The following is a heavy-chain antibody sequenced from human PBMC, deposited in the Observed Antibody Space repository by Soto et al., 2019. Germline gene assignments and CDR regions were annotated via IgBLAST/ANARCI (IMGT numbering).Heavy chain of an antibody. V-gene: IGHV1-69*13. J-gene: IGHJ5*01. CDR2: FIPIFGGT. D-gene: IGHD3-22*01. Sequence: GASVKVSCKASGGTLRTYAISWVRQAPGQGLEWVGGFIPIFGGTNHAQNFQGRVTFIADESTSTAYMELTSLRSEDTAVYYCARRSYYSDSSGYYSYYNWFDSWGQGTLVTVSS. CDR3: ARRSYYSDSSGYYSYYNWFDS. CDR1: GGTLRTYA.